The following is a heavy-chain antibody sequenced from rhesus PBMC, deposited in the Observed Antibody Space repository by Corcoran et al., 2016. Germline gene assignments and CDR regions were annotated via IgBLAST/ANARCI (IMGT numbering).Heavy chain of an antibody. J-gene: IGHJ3*01. Sequence: QVQLQESGPGLVKPSETLSLTCAVSGGSISSNYWSWIRQPPGKGLEWFGRISGSGGSPGNNPSLKSRVTISTDTSKNQFSLKLSSVTAADTAVYYCAREEATVATPDGALDFWGQGLRVTVSS. V-gene: IGHV4-173*01. CDR3: AREEATVATPDGALDF. CDR1: GGSISSNY. D-gene: IGHD4-29*01. CDR2: ISGSGGSP.